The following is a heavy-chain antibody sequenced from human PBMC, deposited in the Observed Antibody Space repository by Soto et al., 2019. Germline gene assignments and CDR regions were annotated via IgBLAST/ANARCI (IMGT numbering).Heavy chain of an antibody. D-gene: IGHD2-8*02. CDR2: INHSGST. CDR1: GGSFSGYY. J-gene: IGHJ4*02. Sequence: SETLSLTCAVYGGSFSGYYWTWIRQPPGKGVEWIGEINHSGSTNYNPSLKSRVTISVDTSKNQFSLKLTSVTAADTAVYYCARDKNTGLYDYWGQGTLVTVSS. CDR3: ARDKNTGLYDY. V-gene: IGHV4-34*01.